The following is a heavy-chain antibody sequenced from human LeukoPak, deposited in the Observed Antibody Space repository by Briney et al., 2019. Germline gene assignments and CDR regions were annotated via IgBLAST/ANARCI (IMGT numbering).Heavy chain of an antibody. J-gene: IGHJ4*02. CDR2: LHADGIER. D-gene: IGHD5-12*01. Sequence: GGSLRLSCAASGFTLSGYWLSWVRQAPGKGLEWVARLHADGIERYYVDPVKGRFTISRDNAKNSLHLQMYSLRLDDTAVYYCARGGYSFDYLGQGTLVTVSS. CDR1: GFTLSGYW. CDR3: ARGGYSFDY. V-gene: IGHV3-7*01.